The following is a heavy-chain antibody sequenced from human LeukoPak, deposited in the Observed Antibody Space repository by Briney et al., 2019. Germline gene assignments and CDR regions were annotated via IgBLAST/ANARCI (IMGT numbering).Heavy chain of an antibody. V-gene: IGHV4-39*01. Sequence: PSETLSLTCTVSGGSIISSSYYWGWIRQPPGKGLEWIGSIYYGGSTSYSPSLKSRVSISVDTSKNQFSLKLTSMTAADTAVYYCARGPHSSGYYSRYYYYYMDVWGKGTTVTISS. J-gene: IGHJ6*03. D-gene: IGHD3-22*01. CDR1: GGSIISSSYY. CDR2: IYYGGST. CDR3: ARGPHSSGYYSRYYYYYMDV.